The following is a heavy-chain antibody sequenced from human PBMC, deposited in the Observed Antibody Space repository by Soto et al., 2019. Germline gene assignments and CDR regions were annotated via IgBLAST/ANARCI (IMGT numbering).Heavy chain of an antibody. Sequence: QVQLVQSGAEVKKPGSSVKVSCKASGGTFSSYAISWVRQAPGQGLEWMGGIIPIFGTAHYAQKFQGRVTITADESTSTAYMELSSLRAEDTAVYYCARGLYGDYVYYYYGMDVWGQGTTVTVSS. V-gene: IGHV1-69*01. CDR2: IIPIFGTA. CDR3: ARGLYGDYVYYYYGMDV. D-gene: IGHD4-17*01. J-gene: IGHJ6*02. CDR1: GGTFSSYA.